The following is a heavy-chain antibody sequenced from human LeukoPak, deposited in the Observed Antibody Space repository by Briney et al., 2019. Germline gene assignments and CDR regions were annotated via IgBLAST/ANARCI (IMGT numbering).Heavy chain of an antibody. J-gene: IGHJ4*02. CDR3: ALTYYFDRRGYSYFDC. CDR2: IFSGDST. V-gene: IGHV3-53*01. D-gene: IGHD3-22*01. CDR1: GLSVDGNY. Sequence: GGSLRLSCEVSGLSVDGNYMTWVRQAPGRGLEWVALIFSGDSTNYPDSVKGRFTISRDKSKNTLHLQMDSLRPQDTAMYYCALTYYFDRRGYSYFDCWGQGALVTAAS.